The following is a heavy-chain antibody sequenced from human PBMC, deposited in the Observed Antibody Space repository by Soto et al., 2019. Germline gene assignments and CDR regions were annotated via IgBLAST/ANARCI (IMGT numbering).Heavy chain of an antibody. V-gene: IGHV4-31*03. J-gene: IGHJ4*02. CDR1: GGSISSGGYY. D-gene: IGHD3-22*01. Sequence: SETLSLTCTVSGGSISSGGYYWSWIRQHPGKGLEWIGYIYYSGSTYYNPSLKSRVTISVDTSKNQFSLKLSSVTAADTAVYYCASQHYYDSSGYHVGYWGQGTLVTVSS. CDR2: IYYSGST. CDR3: ASQHYYDSSGYHVGY.